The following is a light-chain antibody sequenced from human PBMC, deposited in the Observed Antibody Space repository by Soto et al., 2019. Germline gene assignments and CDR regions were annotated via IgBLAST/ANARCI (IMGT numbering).Light chain of an antibody. CDR3: QQRSNWPS. Sequence: EILLTQSPATQSVSPGERATLSCSASQSVSSYLAWYQQKPGQAPRLLIYDASNRATGIPARFSGSGSGTDFPLTISSLEPEDFAVYYCQQRSNWPSFGPGTKVDIK. J-gene: IGKJ3*01. V-gene: IGKV3-11*01. CDR1: QSVSSY. CDR2: DAS.